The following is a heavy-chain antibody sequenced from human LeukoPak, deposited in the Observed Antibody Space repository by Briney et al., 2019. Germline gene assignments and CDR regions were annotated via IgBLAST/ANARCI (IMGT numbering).Heavy chain of an antibody. CDR1: GFTFSDYY. Sequence: AGSLRLSCAASGFTFSDYYMNWIRQPPGKGLEWVSYISSSSSPIYYGDSVKGRFTISRDNAKNSLYLQMNSLRAEDTAVYYCARGRLYGPDYWGQGTLVTVSS. J-gene: IGHJ4*02. D-gene: IGHD4-17*01. CDR3: ARGRLYGPDY. V-gene: IGHV3-11*04. CDR2: ISSSSSPI.